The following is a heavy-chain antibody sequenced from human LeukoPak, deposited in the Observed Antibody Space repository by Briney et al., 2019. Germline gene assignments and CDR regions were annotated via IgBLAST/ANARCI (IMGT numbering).Heavy chain of an antibody. V-gene: IGHV3-30*02. J-gene: IGHJ6*03. CDR2: IRYDGSNK. CDR3: AKAPLPFVGGSYYYYYMDV. Sequence: GGSLRLSCAASGFTFSSYGMHWVRQAPGKGLEWVAFIRYDGSNKYYADSVKGRFTISRDNSKNTLYLQMNSLRAEDTAVYCCAKAPLPFVGGSYYYYYMDVWGKGTTVTVSS. CDR1: GFTFSSYG. D-gene: IGHD2-21*02.